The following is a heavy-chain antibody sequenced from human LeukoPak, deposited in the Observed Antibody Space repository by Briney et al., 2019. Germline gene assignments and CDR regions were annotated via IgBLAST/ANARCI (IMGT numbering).Heavy chain of an antibody. Sequence: SETLSLTCTVSGGSISSYYWSWIRQPPGKGLEWIGYIYYSGSTKYNPSLKSRVTISVDTSKNQFSLKLSSVTAADTAVYYCARGANYYGSGSYKFDLWGQGTLVTVSS. CDR2: IYYSGST. D-gene: IGHD3-10*01. J-gene: IGHJ5*02. CDR3: ARGANYYGSGSYKFDL. V-gene: IGHV4-59*01. CDR1: GGSISSYY.